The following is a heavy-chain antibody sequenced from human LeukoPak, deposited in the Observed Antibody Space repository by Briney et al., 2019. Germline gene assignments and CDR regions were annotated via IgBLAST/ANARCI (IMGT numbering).Heavy chain of an antibody. CDR3: VRGFYGSGSYYKYYFDD. J-gene: IGHJ4*02. CDR2: IWYDGSNK. D-gene: IGHD3-10*01. Sequence: GGSLRLSCAASGFTFSSYGMHWVRQAPGKGLEWVAVIWYDGSNKYYADSVKGRFTISRDNSKNTLYLQMNSLRAEDTAVYYCVRGFYGSGSYYKYYFDDWGQGTRVTVSS. V-gene: IGHV3-33*01. CDR1: GFTFSSYG.